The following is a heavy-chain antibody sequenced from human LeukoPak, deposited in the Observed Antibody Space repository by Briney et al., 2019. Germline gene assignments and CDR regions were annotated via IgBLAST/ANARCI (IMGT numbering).Heavy chain of an antibody. CDR1: GYTFTGYY. V-gene: IGHV1-2*06. Sequence: ASVKVSCKASGYTFTGYYMHWVRQAPGQGLEWMRRINPNSGGTNYAQKFQGRVTMTRDTSISTAYMELSRLRSDDTAVYYCARDRYGSGIGWFDPWGQGTLVTVSS. CDR3: ARDRYGSGIGWFDP. J-gene: IGHJ5*02. D-gene: IGHD3-10*01. CDR2: INPNSGGT.